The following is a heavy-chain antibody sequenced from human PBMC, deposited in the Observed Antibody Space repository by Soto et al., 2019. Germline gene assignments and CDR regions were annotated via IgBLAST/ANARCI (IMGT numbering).Heavy chain of an antibody. Sequence: PGGSLRLSCAASGFTFSSYAMSWVRQAPGKGLEWVSGIWGSGDTIHYADSVKGRFTISRDNSKNTLYLQMNSLRAEDTAVYYCAKRIVVVITSAHDFWGQGTLVTVSS. D-gene: IGHD3-22*01. J-gene: IGHJ4*02. CDR3: AKRIVVVITSAHDF. V-gene: IGHV3-23*01. CDR2: IWGSGDTI. CDR1: GFTFSSYA.